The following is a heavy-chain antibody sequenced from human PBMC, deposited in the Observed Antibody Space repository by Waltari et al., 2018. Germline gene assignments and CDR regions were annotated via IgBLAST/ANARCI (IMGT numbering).Heavy chain of an antibody. Sequence: EVQLVESGGGLVQPGGSLRLSCAASGFTFSSYWRSWVRQAPGKGLEWVANIKQDGSEKYYVDSVKGRFTISRDNAKNSLYLQMNSLRAEDTAVYYCKSWYVYWGQGTLVTVSS. D-gene: IGHD6-13*01. CDR3: KSWYVY. V-gene: IGHV3-7*01. CDR2: IKQDGSEK. CDR1: GFTFSSYW. J-gene: IGHJ4*02.